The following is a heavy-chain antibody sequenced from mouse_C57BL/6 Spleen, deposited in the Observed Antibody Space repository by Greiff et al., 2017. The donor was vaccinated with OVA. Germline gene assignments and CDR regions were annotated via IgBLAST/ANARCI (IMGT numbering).Heavy chain of an antibody. CDR2: INPNNGGT. CDR3: ARKGPAVGGYYAMDY. J-gene: IGHJ4*01. V-gene: IGHV1-26*01. D-gene: IGHD6-1*01. CDR1: GYTFTDYY. Sequence: EVQLQQSGPELVKPGASVKISCKASGYTFTDYYMNWVKQSHGKSLEWIGDINPNNGGTSYNQKFKGKATLTVDKSSSTAYMELRSLTSEDSAVYYCARKGPAVGGYYAMDYWGQGTSVTVSS.